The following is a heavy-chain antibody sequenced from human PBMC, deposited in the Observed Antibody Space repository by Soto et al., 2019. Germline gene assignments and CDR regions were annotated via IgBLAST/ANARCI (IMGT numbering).Heavy chain of an antibody. CDR1: GYTFATYG. J-gene: IGHJ4*01. V-gene: IGHV1-18*01. CDR3: ARDDCFGTTCYVSY. D-gene: IGHD2-2*01. CDR2: VSTYNDNT. Sequence: ASVKVCCKTSGYTFATYGINWVRQAPGQGLEWMGWVSTYNDNTHYAQALQGRVTMTTDTSTSTAYMELRSLRSDDTAVYFCARDDCFGTTCYVSYWG.